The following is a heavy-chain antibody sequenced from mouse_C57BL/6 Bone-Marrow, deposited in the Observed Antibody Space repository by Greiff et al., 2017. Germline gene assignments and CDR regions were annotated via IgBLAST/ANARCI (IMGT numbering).Heavy chain of an antibody. J-gene: IGHJ3*01. CDR3: ARCGFYYGISFAY. CDR2: IFPGSGST. CDR1: GYTFTDYY. V-gene: IGHV1-75*01. Sequence: VKLQESGPELVKPGASVTISCKASGYTFTDYYINWVKQRPGQGLEWIGWIFPGSGSTYYNEKFKGKATLTVDKSSSTAYMLLSSLTSEDSAVYFCARCGFYYGISFAYWGQGTLVTVSA. D-gene: IGHD1-1*01.